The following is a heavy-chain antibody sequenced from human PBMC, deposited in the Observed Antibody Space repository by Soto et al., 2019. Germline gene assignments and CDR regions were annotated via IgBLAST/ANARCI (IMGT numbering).Heavy chain of an antibody. J-gene: IGHJ6*04. V-gene: IGHV1-46*01. CDR1: GYTFTSYY. CDR3: ARGQVYWSIAVAGPYYYGRDV. Sequence: ASVKVSCKASGYTFTSYYMHWVRQAPGQGLEWMGIINPSGGSTSYAQKFQVRVTMTSDTSTRTVYMEVSSLRSEDTAVYYCARGQVYWSIAVAGPYYYGRDVWGKGTTVTVSS. D-gene: IGHD6-19*01. CDR2: INPSGGST.